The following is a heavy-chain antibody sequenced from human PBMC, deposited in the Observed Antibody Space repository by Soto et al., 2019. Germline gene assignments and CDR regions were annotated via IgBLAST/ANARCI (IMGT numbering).Heavy chain of an antibody. CDR2: ISGSGGST. D-gene: IGHD6-13*01. J-gene: IGHJ5*02. CDR3: AKVSAAAGTSNWFDP. Sequence: EVPLLESGGGLVQPGGSLRLSCAASGFTFSSYAMSWVRQAPGKGLEWVSAISGSGGSTYYADSVKGRFTISRDNSKNTLYLQMNSLRAEDTAVYYCAKVSAAAGTSNWFDPWGQGTLVTVSS. V-gene: IGHV3-23*01. CDR1: GFTFSSYA.